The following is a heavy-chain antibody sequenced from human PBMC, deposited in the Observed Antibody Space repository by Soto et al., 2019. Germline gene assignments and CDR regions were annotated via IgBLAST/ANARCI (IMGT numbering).Heavy chain of an antibody. Sequence: PGGSLRLSCAASGVTFSSYAMSWVRQAPGKGLEWVSAISGSGGSTYYADSVKGRFTISRDNSKNTLYMQMNSLRAEDTAVYYCAKNLIEYSSSVDYWGQGTLVTVSS. CDR3: AKNLIEYSSSVDY. D-gene: IGHD6-6*01. CDR1: GVTFSSYA. J-gene: IGHJ4*02. V-gene: IGHV3-23*01. CDR2: ISGSGGST.